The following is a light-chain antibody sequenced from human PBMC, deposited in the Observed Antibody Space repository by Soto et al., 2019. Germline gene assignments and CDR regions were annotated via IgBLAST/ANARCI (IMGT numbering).Light chain of an antibody. Sequence: EIVMTQSPVNLSVPPGERATLSCRAAQSVSSYLAWYQQKPGQAPRLLIYDASNRATGIPARFSGSGSGTDFTLTISSLEPEDFAVYYCHQRSNWPTFGQGTKVDI. V-gene: IGKV3-11*01. CDR1: QSVSSY. CDR2: DAS. CDR3: HQRSNWPT. J-gene: IGKJ1*01.